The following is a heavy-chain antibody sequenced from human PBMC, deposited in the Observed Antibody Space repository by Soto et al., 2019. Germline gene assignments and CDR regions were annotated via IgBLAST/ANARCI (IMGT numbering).Heavy chain of an antibody. D-gene: IGHD5-18*01. CDR1: GFTFSSYA. CDR3: ASVDTAMVFWVFDY. CDR2: ISYDGSNK. J-gene: IGHJ4*02. Sequence: GGSLRLSCAASGFTFSSYAMHWVRQAPGKGLEWVAVISYDGSNKYYADSVKGRFTISRDNSKNTLYLQMNSLRAEDTAVYYCASVDTAMVFWVFDYWGQGTLVTVSS. V-gene: IGHV3-30-3*01.